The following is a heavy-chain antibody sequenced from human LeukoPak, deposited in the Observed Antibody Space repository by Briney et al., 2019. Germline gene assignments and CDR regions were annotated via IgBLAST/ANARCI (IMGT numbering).Heavy chain of an antibody. CDR1: GFTFSSSA. Sequence: PGGSLRLSCAASGFTFSSSAMSWVRQAPGKGLEWVSAISGSGGSTYYAGSVKGWFTISRDNSKNTLYLQMNSLRAEDTAVYYCAKFPPYNWNDSSRPYCFDYWGQGTLVTVSS. J-gene: IGHJ4*02. D-gene: IGHD1-1*01. V-gene: IGHV3-23*01. CDR2: ISGSGGST. CDR3: AKFPPYNWNDSSRPYCFDY.